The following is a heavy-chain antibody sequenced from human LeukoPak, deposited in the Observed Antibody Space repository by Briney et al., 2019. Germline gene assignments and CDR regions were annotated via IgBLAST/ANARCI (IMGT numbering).Heavy chain of an antibody. Sequence: ASVKXSCKASGYTFTGYYMHWVRQAPGQGVEWMGRINPNSGGTNYAQKFQGRVTITRDTSISTAYMELSRLRSDDTAVYYCARERDWGITMIVVVNDALDIWGQGTMVTVSS. CDR1: GYTFTGYY. J-gene: IGHJ3*02. V-gene: IGHV1-2*06. CDR3: ARERDWGITMIVVVNDALDI. CDR2: INPNSGGT. D-gene: IGHD3-22*01.